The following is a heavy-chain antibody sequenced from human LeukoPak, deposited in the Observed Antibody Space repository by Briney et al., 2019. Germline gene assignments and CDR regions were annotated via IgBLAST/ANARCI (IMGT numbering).Heavy chain of an antibody. CDR3: GRGGIAAAASGIDY. J-gene: IGHJ4*02. V-gene: IGHV4-30-2*01. CDR2: IYQNGNT. Sequence: SETLSLTCAVSGGSINSGGYSWSWIRQPPGKGLEWVGYIYQNGNTYYNPSLKSRVTISIDRSKNQFSLNLSSVTAADTAVYYCGRGGIAAAASGIDYWGQGTLVAV. CDR1: GGSINSGGYS. D-gene: IGHD6-13*01.